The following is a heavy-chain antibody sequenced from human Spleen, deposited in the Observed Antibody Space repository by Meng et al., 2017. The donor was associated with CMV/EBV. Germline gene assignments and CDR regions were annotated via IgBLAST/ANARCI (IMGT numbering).Heavy chain of an antibody. CDR2: ISGSGIRT. D-gene: IGHD3-9*01. V-gene: IGHV3-23*01. J-gene: IGHJ4*02. CDR3: AKERYFDWSSGADY. CDR1: GFTFSDNG. Sequence: TGFTFSDNGMTGVRQSPGRGLEWISGISGSGIRTHNTDSVKGRFAISRDNPEKTLYLQMNSLRVEDTAMYYCAKERYFDWSSGADYWGQGILVTVSS.